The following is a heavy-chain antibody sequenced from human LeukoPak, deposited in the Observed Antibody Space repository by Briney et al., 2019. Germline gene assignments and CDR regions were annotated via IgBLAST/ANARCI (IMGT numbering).Heavy chain of an antibody. J-gene: IGHJ5*02. CDR2: IIPIFGTA. D-gene: IGHD1-26*01. V-gene: IGHV1-69*06. CDR1: GGTFSSYA. Sequence: SVKVSCKASGGTFSSYAISWVRQAPGQGLEWMGGIIPIFGTANYAQKFQGRVTITADKSTSTAYMELSSLRSEDTAVYYCARESEEWELRGWFDPWGQGTLVTVSS. CDR3: ARESEEWELRGWFDP.